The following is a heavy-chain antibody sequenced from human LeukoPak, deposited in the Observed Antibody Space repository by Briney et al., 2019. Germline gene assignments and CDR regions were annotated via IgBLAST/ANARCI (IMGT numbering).Heavy chain of an antibody. CDR1: GYTFTSYG. D-gene: IGHD6-13*01. J-gene: IGHJ5*02. Sequence: AASVKVSCKASGYTFTSYGISWVRQAPGQGLEWMGWISAYNGNTNYAQKLQGRVTMTTDTSTSTAYMELRSLRSDDTAVYYCARDWVWFLAAAGLGNWFDPWGQGTLVTVSS. V-gene: IGHV1-18*04. CDR2: ISAYNGNT. CDR3: ARDWVWFLAAAGLGNWFDP.